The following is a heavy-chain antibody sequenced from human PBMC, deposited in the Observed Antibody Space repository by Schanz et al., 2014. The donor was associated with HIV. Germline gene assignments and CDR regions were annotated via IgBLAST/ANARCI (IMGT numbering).Heavy chain of an antibody. Sequence: QVQLVESGGGVVQPGRSLRLSCTASGFTFGDYAMSWFRQAPGEGLEWVAVISYDGTNKKFADSVKGRFTISRDNSKNTLYXXXNSLXIDDTAVYYCAKDGGSRGRRRGMDVWGQGTTVTVSS. CDR1: GFTFGDYA. V-gene: IGHV3-30*04. CDR2: ISYDGTNK. D-gene: IGHD3-16*01. J-gene: IGHJ6*02. CDR3: AKDGGSRGRRRGMDV.